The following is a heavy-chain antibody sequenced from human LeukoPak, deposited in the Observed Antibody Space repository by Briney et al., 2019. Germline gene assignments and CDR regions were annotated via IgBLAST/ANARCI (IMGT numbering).Heavy chain of an antibody. CDR1: GYTFTGYY. V-gene: IGHV1-2*02. CDR2: INCNSGGT. D-gene: IGHD1-26*01. CDR3: ARDQSGSYWGFEDY. J-gene: IGHJ4*02. Sequence: ASVKVSCKASGYTFTGYYMHWVRQAPGQGLEWMGWINCNSGGTNYAQKFQGRVTMTRDTSISTAYMELSSLRSDDTAVYYCARDQSGSYWGFEDYWGQGTLVTVSS.